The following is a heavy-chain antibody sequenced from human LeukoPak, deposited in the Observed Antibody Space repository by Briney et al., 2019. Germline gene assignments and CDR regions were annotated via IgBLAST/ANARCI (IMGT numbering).Heavy chain of an antibody. Sequence: PSETLSLTCTVSGGSISSYYWSWIRQPAGKGLEWIGRIYTSGSTNYNPSLKSRVTMSVDTSKNQLSLKLSSVTAADTAVYYCARAKDSGSYWDNWFDPWGQGTLVTVSS. CDR3: ARAKDSGSYWDNWFDP. J-gene: IGHJ5*02. CDR2: IYTSGST. D-gene: IGHD1-26*01. CDR1: GGSISSYY. V-gene: IGHV4-4*07.